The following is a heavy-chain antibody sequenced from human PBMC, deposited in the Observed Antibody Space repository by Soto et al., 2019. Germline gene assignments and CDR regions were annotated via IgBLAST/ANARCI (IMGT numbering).Heavy chain of an antibody. D-gene: IGHD2-2*01. CDR1: VGSIISYY. CDR2: IYYSGST. J-gene: IGHJ5*02. Sequence: SETLSLTCTFSVGSIISYYWSWIRQPPGKGLEWIGYIYYSGSTNYNPSLKSRATISLDTSRNQFSLRLTSVTAADTAVYYCARQGPASILNTWFDPWGQGTLVTVSS. V-gene: IGHV4-59*01. CDR3: ARQGPASILNTWFDP.